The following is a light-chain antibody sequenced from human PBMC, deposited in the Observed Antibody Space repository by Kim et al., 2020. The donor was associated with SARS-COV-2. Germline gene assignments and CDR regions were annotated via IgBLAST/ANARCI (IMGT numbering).Light chain of an antibody. CDR1: SNSVGNQG. V-gene: IGLV10-54*01. CDR3: SAWDRSLSAVV. Sequence: QTATRTCTGHSNSVGNQGAAWLQQHRGHPPKLLSYRNNNRPSGISERLSAARSGNTASLTITGLQPEEEADYYCSAWDRSLSAVVFGGGTQLTVL. J-gene: IGLJ2*01. CDR2: RNN.